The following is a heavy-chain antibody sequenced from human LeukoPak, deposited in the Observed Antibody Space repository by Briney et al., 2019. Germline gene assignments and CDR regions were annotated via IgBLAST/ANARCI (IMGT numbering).Heavy chain of an antibody. CDR1: GFTVNNNY. CDR2: IYSGGTT. Sequence: GGSLRLSCAASGFTVNNNYMTWVRQAPGKGLEWVSVIYSGGTTYYADSVKGRFTISRDNSKNTLYLQMNSLRVDDTAVYYCARDPGIRNGMDVWGQGTTVTVSS. V-gene: IGHV3-53*01. J-gene: IGHJ6*02. D-gene: IGHD2/OR15-2a*01. CDR3: ARDPGIRNGMDV.